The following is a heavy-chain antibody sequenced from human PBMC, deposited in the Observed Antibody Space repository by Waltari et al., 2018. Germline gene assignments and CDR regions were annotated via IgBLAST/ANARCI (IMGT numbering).Heavy chain of an antibody. V-gene: IGHV3-30*03. D-gene: IGHD1-1*01. CDR2: ISYGGSDK. CDR3: ATTIISPGAFDV. Sequence: QVQLVESGGGVVQSGGSLRLSCAASGFTFSDRGMHWVRQAPGKGMEWVAFISYGGSDKGFGVSVKGRFTISRDNAKNTVSLLMNSLKSEDTAVYYCATTIISPGAFDVWGQGTMVSVSS. CDR1: GFTFSDRG. J-gene: IGHJ3*01.